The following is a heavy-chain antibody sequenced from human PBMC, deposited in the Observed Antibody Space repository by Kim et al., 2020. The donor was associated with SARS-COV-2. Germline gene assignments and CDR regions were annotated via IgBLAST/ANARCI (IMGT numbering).Heavy chain of an antibody. Sequence: SVKVSCKASGCTFSSYAISWVRQAPGQGLEWMGRIIPILGIANYAQKFQGRVTITADKSTSTAYMELSSLRSEDTAVYYCARDINYYDSSGYPNNGMDVWGQGTTVTVSS. D-gene: IGHD3-22*01. J-gene: IGHJ6*02. CDR2: IIPILGIA. CDR3: ARDINYYDSSGYPNNGMDV. CDR1: GCTFSSYA. V-gene: IGHV1-69*04.